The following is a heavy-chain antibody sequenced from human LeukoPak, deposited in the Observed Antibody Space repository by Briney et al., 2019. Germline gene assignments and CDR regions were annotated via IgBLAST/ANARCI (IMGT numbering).Heavy chain of an antibody. CDR3: ARGESMVRGPPYYYYYGMDV. J-gene: IGHJ6*02. D-gene: IGHD3-10*01. Sequence: ASVKVSCKASGYTFTSYDINWARQATGQGLEWMGWMNSNSGNTGYAQKFQGRVTMTRNTSISTAYMELSSLRSEDTAVYYCARGESMVRGPPYYYYYGMDVWSQGTTVTVSS. CDR1: GYTFTSYD. CDR2: MNSNSGNT. V-gene: IGHV1-8*02.